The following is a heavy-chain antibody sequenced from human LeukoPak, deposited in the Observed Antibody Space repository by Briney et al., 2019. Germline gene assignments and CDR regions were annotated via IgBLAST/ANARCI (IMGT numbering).Heavy chain of an antibody. V-gene: IGHV4-61*02. CDR3: ASRRDGHDY. Sequence: SETLSLTCTVSGVSIANTFYYWNWLRQPAGKGLEWIGRIYTTGSTDYNPSLKSRVTISLDTARNQFSLKLSSVTAADTAVYYCASRRDGHDYWGQGTLVTVS. J-gene: IGHJ4*02. CDR1: GVSIANTFYY. CDR2: IYTTGST.